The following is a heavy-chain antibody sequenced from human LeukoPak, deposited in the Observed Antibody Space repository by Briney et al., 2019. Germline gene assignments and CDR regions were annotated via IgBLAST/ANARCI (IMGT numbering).Heavy chain of an antibody. CDR1: GYTFTSYY. J-gene: IGHJ5*02. V-gene: IGHV1-46*01. CDR3: ARDPGFWSGDDWFDP. CDR2: INPSGGGT. Sequence: ASVKVSCKASGYTFTSYYMHWVRQAPGQGLEWMGIINPSGGGTSYAQKFQGRVTMTRDTSTSTVYMELSSLRSEDTAVYFCARDPGFWSGDDWFDPWGLGTLVTVSS. D-gene: IGHD3-3*01.